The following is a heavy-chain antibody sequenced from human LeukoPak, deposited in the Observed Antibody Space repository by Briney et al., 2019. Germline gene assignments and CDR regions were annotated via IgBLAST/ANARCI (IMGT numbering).Heavy chain of an antibody. D-gene: IGHD1-20*01. CDR1: GFTFSSYG. J-gene: IGHJ4*02. CDR2: IWYDGSNK. Sequence: SARSLRLSCAASGFTFSSYGMHWVRQAPGKGLEWVAVIWYDGSNKYYADSVKGRFTISRDNSKNTLYLQMNSLRAEDTAEYYCAKDGSGITGTFFDYWGQGTLVTVSS. V-gene: IGHV3-33*06. CDR3: AKDGSGITGTFFDY.